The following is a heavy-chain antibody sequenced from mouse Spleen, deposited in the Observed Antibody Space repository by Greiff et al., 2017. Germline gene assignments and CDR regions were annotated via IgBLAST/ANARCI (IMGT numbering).Heavy chain of an antibody. CDR3: ARQGAYYGKRGNYFDY. J-gene: IGHJ2*01. CDR1: GFTFSSYA. Sequence: EVQLVESGGGLVKRGGSLKLSCAASGFTFSSYAMSWVRQTPEKRLEWVATISSGGGNTYYPDSVKGRFTISRDNAKNTLYLQMSSLKSEDTAVYYCARQGAYYGKRGNYFDYWGQGTTLTVSS. V-gene: IGHV5-9-3*01. CDR2: ISSGGGNT. D-gene: IGHD2-10*01.